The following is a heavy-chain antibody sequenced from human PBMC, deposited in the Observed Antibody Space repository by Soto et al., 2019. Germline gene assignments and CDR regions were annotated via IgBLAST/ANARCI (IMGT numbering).Heavy chain of an antibody. D-gene: IGHD6-19*01. CDR3: ARAGGSGWSLDY. V-gene: IGHV3-11*01. J-gene: IGHJ4*02. CDR2: ISSSGSII. CDR1: GFTFSDYY. Sequence: QGQLVESGGGLVKPGGSLRLSCAASGFTFSDYYMTWIRQTPGKGLDWVSYISSSGSIISYADSVKGRFTISRDNAKSSLYLQMNSLRAEDTAVYYCARAGGSGWSLDYWGQGTLVTVSS.